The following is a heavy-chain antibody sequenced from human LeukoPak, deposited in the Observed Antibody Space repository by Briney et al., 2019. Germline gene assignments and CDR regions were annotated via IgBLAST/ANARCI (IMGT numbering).Heavy chain of an antibody. CDR2: ISSGDGPT. D-gene: IGHD1-20*01. V-gene: IGHV3-11*01. CDR3: ATWTGITPY. J-gene: IGHJ4*02. Sequence: EWISYISSGDGPTYYADSVKGRFTISRDNAKNSLFLQMNSLRVEDTAVYYCATWTGITPYWGQGTLVTVSS.